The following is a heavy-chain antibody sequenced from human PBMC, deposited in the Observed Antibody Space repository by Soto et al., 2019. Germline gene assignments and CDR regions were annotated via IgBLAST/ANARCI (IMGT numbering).Heavy chain of an antibody. CDR1: GGSISSYY. Sequence: SETLSLTCTVSGGSISSYYWSWIRQPPGKGLEWIGYIYYSGSTNYNPSLKSRVTISVDTSKNQFSLKLSSVTAADTAVYYCARFAGDGSSGYDAFDIWGQGTMVTVSS. CDR2: IYYSGST. J-gene: IGHJ3*02. D-gene: IGHD3-22*01. CDR3: ARFAGDGSSGYDAFDI. V-gene: IGHV4-59*01.